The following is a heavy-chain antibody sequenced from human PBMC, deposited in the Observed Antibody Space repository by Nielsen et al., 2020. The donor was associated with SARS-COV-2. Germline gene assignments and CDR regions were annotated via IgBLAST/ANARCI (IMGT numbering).Heavy chain of an antibody. D-gene: IGHD5-24*01. J-gene: IGHJ6*02. CDR2: IKQDGSEK. V-gene: IGHV3-7*01. CDR1: GFTFSSYW. Sequence: GESLKISCAASGFTFSSYWMSWVRQAPGKGLEWVANIKQDGSEKYYVDSLKGRFTISRDNAKNSLYLQMNSLRAEDTALYFCARDLGEMATIKFYYAMDVWGRGTTVTVSS. CDR3: ARDLGEMATIKFYYAMDV.